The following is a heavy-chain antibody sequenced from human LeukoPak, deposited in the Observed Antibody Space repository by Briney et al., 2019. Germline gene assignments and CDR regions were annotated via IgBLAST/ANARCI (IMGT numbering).Heavy chain of an antibody. J-gene: IGHJ4*02. CDR3: ARVEGAAFDY. D-gene: IGHD1-26*01. CDR1: GFTFSSCW. Sequence: GGSLRLSCAASGFTFSSCWMSWVRQAPGKGLEWVANIKQDGSEKYYVESVKGRFTISRDNAKNSLYLQMNSLRAEDTAVYYCARVEGAAFDYWGQGIVITVSS. CDR2: IKQDGSEK. V-gene: IGHV3-7*01.